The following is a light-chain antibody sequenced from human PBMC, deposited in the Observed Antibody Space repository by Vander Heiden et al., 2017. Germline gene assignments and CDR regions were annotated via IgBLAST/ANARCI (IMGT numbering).Light chain of an antibody. CDR3: QQRSNRNPRIT. CDR1: PSVTSS. J-gene: IGKJ5*01. CDR2: YES. V-gene: IGKV3-11*01. Sequence: ELVLTQSPATLSLSPGDSATLSCRASPSVTSSLAWDQQQPGQAPRLPTYYESTRATGIPATFSGSGSGTDLTLTLSSLELEDVAVYYCQQRSNRNPRITFGQGTRLEIK.